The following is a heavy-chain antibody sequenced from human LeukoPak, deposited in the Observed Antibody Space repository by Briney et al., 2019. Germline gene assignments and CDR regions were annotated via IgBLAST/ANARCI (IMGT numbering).Heavy chain of an antibody. V-gene: IGHV3-23*01. CDR2: ISGSGGST. CDR1: GFTFSSYA. D-gene: IGHD3-10*01. J-gene: IGHJ4*02. CDR3: ARVTYGSGTYGAFDY. Sequence: GGSLRLSCAASGFTFSSYAMSWVRQAPGKGLEWVSAISGSGGSTYYADSVKGRFTISRDNAKNSLYLQMNSLRAEDTAVYYCARVTYGSGTYGAFDYWGQGTLVTVSS.